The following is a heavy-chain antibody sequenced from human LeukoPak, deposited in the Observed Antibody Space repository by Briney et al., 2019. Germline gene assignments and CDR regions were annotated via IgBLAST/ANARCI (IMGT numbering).Heavy chain of an antibody. CDR3: ARDLGTSGWYTFDF. V-gene: IGHV6-1*01. CDR2: TYYRSKWYD. J-gene: IGHJ5*01. Sequence: SQTLSLTCAISGDSVSSKNGAWNWIRQSPSGGLEWLGRTYYRSKWYDEYADSVEGRLTISPDTSKNQFSLPVYSVTPEDTAVYYCARDLGTSGWYTFDFWGQGTLVTVSS. D-gene: IGHD6-19*01. CDR1: GDSVSSKNGA.